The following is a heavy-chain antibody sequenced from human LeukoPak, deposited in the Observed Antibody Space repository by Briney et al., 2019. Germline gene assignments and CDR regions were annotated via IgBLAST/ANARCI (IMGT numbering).Heavy chain of an antibody. CDR2: INHSGST. CDR1: GGSFSGYY. D-gene: IGHD3-16*02. J-gene: IGHJ4*02. V-gene: IGHV4-34*01. CDR3: ARGYPDYDYVWGSYRMGYYFDY. Sequence: KPSETLSLTCAVYGGSFSGYYWSWIRQPPGKGLEWIGEINHSGSTNYNPSLKSRVTISVDTSKNQFSLKLSSVTAADTAVYYCARGYPDYDYVWGSYRMGYYFDYWGQGTLVTVSS.